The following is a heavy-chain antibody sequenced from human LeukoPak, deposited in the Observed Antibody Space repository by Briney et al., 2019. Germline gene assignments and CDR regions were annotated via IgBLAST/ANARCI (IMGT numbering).Heavy chain of an antibody. D-gene: IGHD3-22*01. V-gene: IGHV1-2*02. CDR3: AYDSSGYYERGYDY. CDR2: INPNSGGT. Sequence: ASVKVSCKASGYTFTGYYMLWVRQAPGQGLEWMGWINPNSGGTNYAQKFQGRVTMTRDTSISTAYMELSRLRPDDTAVYYCAYDSSGYYERGYDYWGQGTLVTVSS. CDR1: GYTFTGYY. J-gene: IGHJ4*02.